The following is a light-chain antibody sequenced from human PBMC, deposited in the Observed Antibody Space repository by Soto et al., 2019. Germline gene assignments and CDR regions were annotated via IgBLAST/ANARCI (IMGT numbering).Light chain of an antibody. V-gene: IGKV3-20*01. CDR2: GAS. CDR3: QQYGSSPGT. CDR1: QSIGTW. Sequence: TQSPSTLSASVGDRVTITCRASQSIGTWLAWHQQKPGQAPRLLIYGASSRATGIPDRFSGSGSGTDFTLTISRLEPEDFAVYYCQQYGSSPGTFGQGTKVDIK. J-gene: IGKJ1*01.